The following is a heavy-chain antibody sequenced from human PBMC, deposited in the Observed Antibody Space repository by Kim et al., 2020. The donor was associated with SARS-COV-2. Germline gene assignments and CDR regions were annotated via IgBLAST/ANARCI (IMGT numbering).Heavy chain of an antibody. D-gene: IGHD3-10*01. Sequence: NPSLKSRVTISVDTSKNQFSLKLTSVTDADTAVYYCARLPDYFGSGAFDYWGQGTLVTVSS. J-gene: IGHJ4*02. V-gene: IGHV4-39*01. CDR3: ARLPDYFGSGAFDY.